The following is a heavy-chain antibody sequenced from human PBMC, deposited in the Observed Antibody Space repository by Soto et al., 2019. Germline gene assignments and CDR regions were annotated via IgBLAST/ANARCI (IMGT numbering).Heavy chain of an antibody. V-gene: IGHV3-23*01. Sequence: EVQLLESGGGLVQPGGSLRLSCAASGFTFSSYAMSWVRQAPGKGLEWVSGISGSGGRTYYADSVKGRFTISRDNSKNMLYLQMNSLRAEDTAVYYCANGEDCGGYYYYGMDVWGQGTTVTVSS. CDR1: GFTFSSYA. CDR2: ISGSGGRT. D-gene: IGHD2-21*02. CDR3: ANGEDCGGYYYYGMDV. J-gene: IGHJ6*02.